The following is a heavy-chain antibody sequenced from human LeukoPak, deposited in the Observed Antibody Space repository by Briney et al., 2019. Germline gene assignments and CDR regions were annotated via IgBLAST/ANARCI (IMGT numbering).Heavy chain of an antibody. CDR3: AGNYGPYYFDY. CDR1: GFTFSNYG. CDR2: IWYDGGNK. Sequence: GRSLRLSCAASGFTFSNYGMHWVRQAPGKGLEWVVVIWYDGGNKYYADSVKGRFTISRDNSKNTLYLQMNSLRAEDTAVYYCAGNYGPYYFDYWGQGTLVTVSS. D-gene: IGHD3-10*01. J-gene: IGHJ4*02. V-gene: IGHV3-33*08.